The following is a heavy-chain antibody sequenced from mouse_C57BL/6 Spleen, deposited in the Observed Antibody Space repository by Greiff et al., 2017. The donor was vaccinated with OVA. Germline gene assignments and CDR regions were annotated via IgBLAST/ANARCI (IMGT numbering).Heavy chain of an antibody. V-gene: IGHV1-4*01. J-gene: IGHJ4*01. Sequence: QVQLQQSGAELARPGASVKLSCNASGYTFTSYTMHWVKQRPGQGLEWIGYINPSSGYTKYNQTFKDKATLTADKSSSTAYMKLSSLTSEDSAVYNCARSHSNYVNYAMDYWGQGTSVTVSS. CDR1: GYTFTSYT. D-gene: IGHD2-5*01. CDR2: INPSSGYT. CDR3: ARSHSNYVNYAMDY.